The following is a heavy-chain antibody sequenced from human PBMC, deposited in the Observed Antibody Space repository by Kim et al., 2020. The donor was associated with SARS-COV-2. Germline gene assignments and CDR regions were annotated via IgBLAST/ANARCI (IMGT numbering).Heavy chain of an antibody. Sequence: GGSLRLSCAASGFTFSSYPMTWVRPAPGKGLECVSSISPSADATSYADSVRGRFTISRDNSETTLYLQMNSLRGDDTAMYYCVKGGLRSGFDFWGLGTRV. D-gene: IGHD3-10*01. CDR2: ISPSADAT. V-gene: IGHV3-23*01. J-gene: IGHJ4*02. CDR3: VKGGLRSGFDF. CDR1: GFTFSSYP.